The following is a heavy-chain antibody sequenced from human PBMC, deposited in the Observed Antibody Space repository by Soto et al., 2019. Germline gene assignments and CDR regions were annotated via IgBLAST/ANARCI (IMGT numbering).Heavy chain of an antibody. CDR1: GFTFSTYW. CDR3: AGGSGWLQTV. D-gene: IGHD6-19*01. J-gene: IGHJ4*02. CDR2: IKQDGSQK. V-gene: IGHV3-7*04. Sequence: EVQLVESGGGLVQPGGSLRLSCAASGFTFSTYWMGWVRQAPGRGLEWVANIKQDGSQKYYVDSVEGRFTISRDNAKNSLYLQMNSLRAEDTAVYSCAGGSGWLQTVWGQGTLVTVSS.